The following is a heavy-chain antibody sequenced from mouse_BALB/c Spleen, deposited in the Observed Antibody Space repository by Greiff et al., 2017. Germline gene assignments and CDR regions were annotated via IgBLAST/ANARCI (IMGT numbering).Heavy chain of an antibody. V-gene: IGHV1-69*02. D-gene: IGHD3-3*01. J-gene: IGHJ2*01. Sequence: VQLQQPGAELVRPGASVKLSCKASGYTFTSYWINWVKQRPGQGLEWIGNIYPSDSYTNYNQKFKDKATLTVDKSSSTAYMQLSSPTSEDSAVYYCTRGGQGPYYFDYWGQGTTLTVSS. CDR3: TRGGQGPYYFDY. CDR2: IYPSDSYT. CDR1: GYTFTSYW.